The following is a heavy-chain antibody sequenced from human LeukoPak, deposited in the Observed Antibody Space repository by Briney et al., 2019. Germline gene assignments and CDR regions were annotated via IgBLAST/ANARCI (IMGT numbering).Heavy chain of an antibody. CDR2: INHSGST. CDR1: GGSFSGYY. D-gene: IGHD2-2*01. Sequence: PSETLSLTCAVYGGSFSGYYWSWIRQPPGKGLEWIGEINHSGSTNYNPSLKSRVTISVDTSKNQFSLKLSSVTAADTAVYYCARKWGYCSSTRCSPFDPWGQGTLVTVSS. CDR3: ARKWGYCSSTRCSPFDP. J-gene: IGHJ5*02. V-gene: IGHV4-34*01.